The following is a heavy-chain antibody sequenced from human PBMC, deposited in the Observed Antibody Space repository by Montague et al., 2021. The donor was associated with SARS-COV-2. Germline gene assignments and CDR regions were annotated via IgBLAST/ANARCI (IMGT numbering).Heavy chain of an antibody. Sequence: SETLSLTCAVYGGSFSGYYRSWIRQPPGKGLEWIGEINHSGGANYNPSLKSRVTISVDTSKNQFSLKLSSVTAADTAVYYCARVRYYGSGTSLGMDVWGQGTTVTVSS. D-gene: IGHD3-10*01. CDR1: GGSFSGYY. CDR2: INHSGGA. V-gene: IGHV4-34*01. CDR3: ARVRYYGSGTSLGMDV. J-gene: IGHJ6*02.